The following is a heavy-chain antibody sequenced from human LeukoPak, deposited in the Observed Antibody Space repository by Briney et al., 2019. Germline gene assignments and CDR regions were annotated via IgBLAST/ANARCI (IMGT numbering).Heavy chain of an antibody. CDR3: AKNPQGAFDI. CDR1: GYTFSSYE. Sequence: GGSLRLSCAASGYTFSSYEMNWVRQAPGKGLEWVAFIRYDGSNKYYADSVKGRFTIYRDNSKNTLYLQMNSLRAEDTAVYYCAKNPQGAFDIWGQGTMVTVSS. J-gene: IGHJ3*02. V-gene: IGHV3-30*02. CDR2: IRYDGSNK.